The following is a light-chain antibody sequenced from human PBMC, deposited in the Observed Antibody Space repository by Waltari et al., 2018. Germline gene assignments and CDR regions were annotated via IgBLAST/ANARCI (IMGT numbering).Light chain of an antibody. CDR1: RSLLHSDGKTY. CDR2: EII. V-gene: IGKV2D-29*02. Sequence: EIVMTQTPLSLPVTPGQPTSISCKSSRSLLHSDGKTYLYWFLQKPGQSPKVLMFEIIYRFFGGPDRFSGSGSKTDFTLKISRVEADDVGVYYCMQSLELPYTFGQGTKLEIK. J-gene: IGKJ2*01. CDR3: MQSLELPYT.